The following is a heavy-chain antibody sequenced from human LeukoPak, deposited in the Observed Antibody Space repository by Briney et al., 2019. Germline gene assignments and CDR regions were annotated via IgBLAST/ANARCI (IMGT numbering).Heavy chain of an antibody. Sequence: PGGSLRLFCAASGFTFSSYWMSWVRQAPGKGLEWVANIKQDGSEKYYVDSVKGRFTISRDNAKNSLYLQMNSLRAEDTAVYYCARFDSSGYYYFDYWGQGTLVTVSS. J-gene: IGHJ4*02. CDR3: ARFDSSGYYYFDY. CDR1: GFTFSSYW. D-gene: IGHD3-22*01. V-gene: IGHV3-7*01. CDR2: IKQDGSEK.